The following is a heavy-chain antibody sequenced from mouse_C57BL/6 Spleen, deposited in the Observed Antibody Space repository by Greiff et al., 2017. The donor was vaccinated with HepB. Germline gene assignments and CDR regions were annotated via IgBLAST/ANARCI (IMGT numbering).Heavy chain of an antibody. CDR1: GFTFSDYY. J-gene: IGHJ3*01. CDR3: ARQGDDHEGFAY. CDR2: ISNGGGST. V-gene: IGHV5-12*01. Sequence: EVQGVESGGGLVQPGGSLKLSCAASGFTFSDYYMYWVRQTPEKRLEWVAYISNGGGSTYYPDTVKGRFTISRDNAKNTLYLQMSRLKSEDTAMYYCARQGDDHEGFAYWGQGTLVTVSA.